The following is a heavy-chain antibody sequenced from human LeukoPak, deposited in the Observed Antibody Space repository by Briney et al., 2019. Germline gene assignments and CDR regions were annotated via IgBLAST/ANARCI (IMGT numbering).Heavy chain of an antibody. CDR2: INPSGGST. Sequence: ASVKVSCKASGYTFTSYCMHWVRQAPGQGLEWMGIINPSGGSTSYAQKSQGRVTMTRDTSTSTVYMELSSLRSEDTAVYYCARDSPGIMIFGVVTPNGGQGTLVTVSS. V-gene: IGHV1-46*01. D-gene: IGHD3-3*01. CDR1: GYTFTSYC. CDR3: ARDSPGIMIFGVVTPN. J-gene: IGHJ4*02.